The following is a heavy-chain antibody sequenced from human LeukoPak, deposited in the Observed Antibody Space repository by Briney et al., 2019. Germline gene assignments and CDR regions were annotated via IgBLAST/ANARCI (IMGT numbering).Heavy chain of an antibody. CDR1: GGSFSGYY. CDR3: ARVNWGIF. D-gene: IGHD7-27*01. J-gene: IGHJ4*02. CDR2: ISHSGST. V-gene: IGHV4-34*01. Sequence: SETLSLTCAVYGGSFSGYYWSWIRQPPGKGLEWIGEISHSGSTNYNPSLKSRVIISVDTSKNQFSLKLSSVTAADTAVYYCARVNWGIFWGQGTLVTVSS.